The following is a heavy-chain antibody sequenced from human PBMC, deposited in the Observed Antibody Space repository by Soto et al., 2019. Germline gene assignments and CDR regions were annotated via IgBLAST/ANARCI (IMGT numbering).Heavy chain of an antibody. Sequence: SETLSLTCTVSGGSISSYYWSWIRQPPGKGLEWIGYIYYSGSTNYNPSLKSRVTISVDTSKNQFSLKLSSVTAADTVVYYCARVNWIAAAGTGYYYYMDVWGKGTTVTVS. CDR3: ARVNWIAAAGTGYYYYMDV. V-gene: IGHV4-59*01. CDR2: IYYSGST. D-gene: IGHD6-13*01. CDR1: GGSISSYY. J-gene: IGHJ6*03.